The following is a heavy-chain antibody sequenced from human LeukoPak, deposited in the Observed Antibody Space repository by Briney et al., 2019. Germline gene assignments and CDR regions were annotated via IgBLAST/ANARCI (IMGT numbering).Heavy chain of an antibody. D-gene: IGHD6-13*01. CDR1: GYIFTNYY. Sequence: ASVKVSCKASGYIFTNYYMHWGRQAPGQGLEWMGIINLTVGSTTYAQKFQGRVTMTRDTSTSTVYMELSSLRSEDTAVYYCARDLDTSSWYLGYWGQGTLVTVSS. V-gene: IGHV1-46*01. J-gene: IGHJ4*02. CDR3: ARDLDTSSWYLGY. CDR2: INLTVGST.